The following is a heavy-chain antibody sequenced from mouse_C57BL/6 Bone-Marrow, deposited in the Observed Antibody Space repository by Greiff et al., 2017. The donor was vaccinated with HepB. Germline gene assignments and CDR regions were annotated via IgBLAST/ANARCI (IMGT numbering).Heavy chain of an antibody. Sequence: QVQLQQSGAELVRPGTSVKVSCKASGYAFTNYLIEWVKQRPGQGLEWIGVINPGSGGTNYNEKFKGKETLTADKSSSTAYMQLSSLTSEDSAVYFCARDYYGSRDFDYWGQGTTLTVSS. J-gene: IGHJ2*01. CDR2: INPGSGGT. CDR3: ARDYYGSRDFDY. V-gene: IGHV1-54*01. CDR1: GYAFTNYL. D-gene: IGHD1-1*01.